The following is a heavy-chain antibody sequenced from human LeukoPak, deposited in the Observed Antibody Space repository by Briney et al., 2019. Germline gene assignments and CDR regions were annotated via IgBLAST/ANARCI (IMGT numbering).Heavy chain of an antibody. CDR2: IYYSGST. D-gene: IGHD3-22*01. J-gene: IGHJ6*02. CDR1: GGSISSSSYY. V-gene: IGHV4-39*07. Sequence: SETLSLTCTASGGSISSSSYYWGWIRQPPGKGLEWIGSIYYSGSTYYNPSLKSRVTISIDTSKNQFSLKLSSVTAADTAVYYCARDPPRYYYDSSGYNGDYYGMDVWGQGATVTVSS. CDR3: ARDPPRYYYDSSGYNGDYYGMDV.